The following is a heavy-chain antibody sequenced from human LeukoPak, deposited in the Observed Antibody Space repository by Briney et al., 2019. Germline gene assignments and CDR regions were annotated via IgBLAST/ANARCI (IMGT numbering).Heavy chain of an antibody. CDR1: GGSISSSNW. CDR2: ISHGGTT. CDR3: ASARYCSGGSCFWDFDY. J-gene: IGHJ4*02. D-gene: IGHD2-15*01. V-gene: IGHV4-4*02. Sequence: SETLSLTCAVSGGSISSSNWWSWVRQPPGKGLEWIGEISHGGTTTYNPSLKSRVTISVDTSKNQFSLKLSSVTAVDTAVYYCASARYCSGGSCFWDFDYWGQGTLVTVSS.